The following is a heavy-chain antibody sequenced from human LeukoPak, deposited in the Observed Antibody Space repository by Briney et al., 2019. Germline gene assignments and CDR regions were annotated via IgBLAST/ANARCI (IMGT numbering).Heavy chain of an antibody. CDR3: AREVVTAIQYYFDY. CDR2: NSAYNGNT. CDR1: GYTFTSYG. Sequence: APVKVSCKASGYTFTSYGISWVRQAPGQGLEWMGWNSAYNGNTNYAQKLQGRVTMTTDTSTSTAYMELRSLRSDDTAVYYCAREVVTAIQYYFDYWGQGTLVTVSS. V-gene: IGHV1-18*01. J-gene: IGHJ4*02. D-gene: IGHD2-21*02.